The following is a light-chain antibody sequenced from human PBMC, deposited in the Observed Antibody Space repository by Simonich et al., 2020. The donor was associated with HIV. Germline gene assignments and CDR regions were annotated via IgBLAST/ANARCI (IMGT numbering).Light chain of an antibody. Sequence: AIQLTPSPSSLSASVGDRVTITCRASQGISSALALYQHKPGKAPKILIYDASRLGSGVPSRFSCSVSGTDFALTISSLQPEDFATYYCQQFNSYPLTFGGGTKVEIK. CDR3: QQFNSYPLT. V-gene: IGKV1-13*02. J-gene: IGKJ4*01. CDR1: QGISSA. CDR2: DAS.